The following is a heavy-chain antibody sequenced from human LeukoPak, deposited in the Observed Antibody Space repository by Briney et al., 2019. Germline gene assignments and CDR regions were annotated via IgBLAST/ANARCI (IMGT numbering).Heavy chain of an antibody. CDR2: INKDGSEK. D-gene: IGHD6-13*01. Sequence: PGGSLRLSCAASGFTYSMYWMTWVRQAPGKGLEWVANINKDGSEKYYADSVKGRFTISRDNAKNSLYLQMNSLRAEDTAVYYCARGFVQTGYSSSSYVHWGQGTLVTVSS. J-gene: IGHJ4*02. CDR3: ARGFVQTGYSSSSYVH. V-gene: IGHV3-7*01. CDR1: GFTYSMYW.